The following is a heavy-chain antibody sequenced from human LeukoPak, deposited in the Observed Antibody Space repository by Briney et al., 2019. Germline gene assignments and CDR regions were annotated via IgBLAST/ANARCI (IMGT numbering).Heavy chain of an antibody. CDR3: ATFTERENYHYTANL. D-gene: IGHD3-16*02. Sequence: GGSLRLSCAASGFTVSSSYMSWVRQAPGKGLEWVSVIYSGGSTYYADSVKGRFTISRDNAKNTLYLQMNSLRAEDTAVYYCATFTERENYHYTANLWGQGTLVIVS. J-gene: IGHJ4*02. CDR1: GFTVSSSY. CDR2: IYSGGST. V-gene: IGHV3-66*01.